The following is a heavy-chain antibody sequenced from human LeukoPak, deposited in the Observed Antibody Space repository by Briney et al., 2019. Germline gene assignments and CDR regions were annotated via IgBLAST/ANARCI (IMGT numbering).Heavy chain of an antibody. J-gene: IGHJ4*02. CDR3: ARWYSSYDWAVGFDS. CDR2: IYYSGIP. D-gene: IGHD5-12*01. V-gene: IGHV4-39*01. Sequence: SETLSLTCTVSGGTISSSSYYWGWIRQPPGRGLEWIGSIYYSGIPYFNPSLKSRVIISVDTSKNQFSLKLSSVTAADTAVYYCARWYSSYDWAVGFDSWGQGILVTVSS. CDR1: GGTISSSSYY.